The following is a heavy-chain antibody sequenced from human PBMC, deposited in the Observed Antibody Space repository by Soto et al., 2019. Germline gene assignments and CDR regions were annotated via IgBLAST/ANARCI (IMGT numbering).Heavy chain of an antibody. Sequence: EVQLVESGGGLVQPGGSLRLSCSASGFTFSSYAMHWVRQAPGKGLEYVSAISSNGGSTYYADSVKGRFTISRDNSKNTLYLQRGGLRPKDTAGYYGGKGGGRVPPPFSPYGGQGTLVT. D-gene: IGHD3-10*01. V-gene: IGHV3-64D*08. CDR2: ISSNGGST. J-gene: IGHJ4*02. CDR3: GKGGGRVPPPFSPY. CDR1: GFTFSSYA.